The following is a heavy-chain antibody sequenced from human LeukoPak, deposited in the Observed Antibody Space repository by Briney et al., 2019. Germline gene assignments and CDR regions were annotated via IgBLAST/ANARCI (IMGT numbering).Heavy chain of an antibody. J-gene: IGHJ5*02. Sequence: SETLSLTCSVSGASLSSYYWDWLRQSPGKGLEWIGYISDTGKNDAHPSLKSRVSISLDMSKKQFSLRLRSVTAADPAVYYCATGYCEPFATWGPGILVTVSS. CDR1: GASLSSYY. CDR2: ISDTGKN. V-gene: IGHV4-59*01. CDR3: ATGYCEPFAT. D-gene: IGHD2-21*02.